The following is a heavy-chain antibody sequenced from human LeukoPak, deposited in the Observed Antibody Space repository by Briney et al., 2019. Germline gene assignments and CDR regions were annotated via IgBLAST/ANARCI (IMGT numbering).Heavy chain of an antibody. J-gene: IGHJ1*01. V-gene: IGHV3-48*03. CDR1: GFTFSSYE. CDR2: ISSSGSTI. Sequence: GGSLRLSCAASGFTFSSYEMNWVRQAPGKGLEWVSYISSSGSTIYYADSVKGRFTISRDNAKNSLYLQMNSLRAEDMAVYFCVRDLLGSGSTTAYLYHWGRGTLVTVSS. D-gene: IGHD3-10*01. CDR3: VRDLLGSGSTTAYLYH.